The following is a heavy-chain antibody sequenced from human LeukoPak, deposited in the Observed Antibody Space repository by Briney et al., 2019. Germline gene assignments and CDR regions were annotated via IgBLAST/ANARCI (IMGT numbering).Heavy chain of an antibody. V-gene: IGHV4-59*01. J-gene: IGHJ4*02. Sequence: SETLSLTCTVSGGSISSYYWSWIRQPPGKGLEWIGYIYYSGSTNYNPSLKSRVTISVDTSKNQFSLKLGSVTAADTAVYYCASGGDYEVIDYWGQGTLVTVSS. D-gene: IGHD4-17*01. CDR2: IYYSGST. CDR3: ASGGDYEVIDY. CDR1: GGSISSYY.